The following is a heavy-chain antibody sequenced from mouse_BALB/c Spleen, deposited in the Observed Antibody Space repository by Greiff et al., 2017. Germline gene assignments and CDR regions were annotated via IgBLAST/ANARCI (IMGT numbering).Heavy chain of an antibody. CDR2: IDPANGNT. Sequence: VQLKESGAELVKPGASVKLSCTASGFNIKDTYMHWVKQRPEQGLEWIGRIDPANGNTKYDPKFQGKATITADTSTNTAYLQLSSLTSEDTAVYYCARRTADWGQGTLVTVSA. J-gene: IGHJ3*01. V-gene: IGHV14-3*02. CDR3: ARRTAD. CDR1: GFNIKDTY.